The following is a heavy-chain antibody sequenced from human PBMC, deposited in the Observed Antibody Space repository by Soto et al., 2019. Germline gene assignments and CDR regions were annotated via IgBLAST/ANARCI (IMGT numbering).Heavy chain of an antibody. CDR3: ASSITICGVVISPFDY. CDR1: GFTFSSYA. V-gene: IGHV3-23*01. J-gene: IGHJ4*02. CDR2: ISGSGGST. Sequence: GGSLRLSCAASGFTFSSYAMSWVRQAPGKGLEWVSAISGSGGSTYYADSVKGRFTISRDNSKNTLYLQMNSLRAEDTAVYYCASSITICGVVISPFDYWGQGTLVTVSS. D-gene: IGHD3-3*01.